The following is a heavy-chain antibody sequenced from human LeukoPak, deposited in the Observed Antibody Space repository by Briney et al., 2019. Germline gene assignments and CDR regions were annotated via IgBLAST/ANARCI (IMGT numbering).Heavy chain of an antibody. CDR1: LDSMTDYY. CDR3: VASYATSSGIDH. D-gene: IGHD2/OR15-2a*01. J-gene: IGHJ4*02. V-gene: IGHV4-4*09. CDR2: IYKRGAT. Sequence: SETLSLTCNVSLDSMTDYYWSWLRQSPGGGLEWVGYIYKRGATKYLPSPRSRVTISVDKSKWQVFLRLDSVTAADTALYYCVASYATSSGIDHWGQGTLVTVSS.